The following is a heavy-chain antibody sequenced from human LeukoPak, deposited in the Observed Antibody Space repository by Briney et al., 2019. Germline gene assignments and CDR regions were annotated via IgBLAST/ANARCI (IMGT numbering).Heavy chain of an antibody. V-gene: IGHV5-51*01. D-gene: IGHD1-26*01. CDR2: IYPGDSDT. CDR3: ARRATIRMYYFDY. Sequence: GESLKISCKGSGYSLTSYWIGWVRQMPGKGLEWMGIIYPGDSDTRYSPSFQGQVTISADKSISTAYLQWSSLKASDTAMYYCARRATIRMYYFDYWGQGTLVTVSS. CDR1: GYSLTSYW. J-gene: IGHJ4*02.